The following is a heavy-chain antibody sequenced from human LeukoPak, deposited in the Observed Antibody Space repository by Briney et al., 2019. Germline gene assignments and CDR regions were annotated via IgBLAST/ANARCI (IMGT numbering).Heavy chain of an antibody. J-gene: IGHJ4*02. V-gene: IGHV3-30*04. CDR3: AREKQSGGTPFDY. Sequence: PGGSLRLSCAGSGFTFSSYAMSWVRQAPGKGLEWVAVVGNDEKTKFYADSLKGRFTVSRDNSKNTVYLQMNSLRDEDTAVYYCAREKQSGGTPFDYWGQGSLVTVSS. CDR1: GFTFSSYA. D-gene: IGHD1-26*01. CDR2: VGNDEKTK.